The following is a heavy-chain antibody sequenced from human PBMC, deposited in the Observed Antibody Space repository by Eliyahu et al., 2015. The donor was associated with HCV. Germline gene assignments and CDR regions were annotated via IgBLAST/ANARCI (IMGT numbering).Heavy chain of an antibody. D-gene: IGHD4-23*01. CDR3: VRDIGPGGGNSLDS. Sequence: EVQLVESGGGLVKPGGSLRLSCAASGFSFTYYSMNWVRQAPGKGLEWVSSISSGGSYIYLADSLKGRFTISRDNAKNSLYLQMNSLTAEDTAVYYCVRDIGPGGGNSLDSWGQGTLVTVTS. J-gene: IGHJ4*02. CDR2: ISSGGSYI. CDR1: GFSFTYYS. V-gene: IGHV3-21*01.